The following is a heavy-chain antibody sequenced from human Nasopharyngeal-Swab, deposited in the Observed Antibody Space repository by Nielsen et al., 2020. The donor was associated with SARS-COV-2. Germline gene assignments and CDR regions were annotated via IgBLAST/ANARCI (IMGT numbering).Heavy chain of an antibody. J-gene: IGHJ4*02. CDR2: MNPNSGNT. CDR1: VYTFTRYD. V-gene: IGHV1-8*03. CDR3: ARGTQYYYDSSGYYTSPGDY. Sequence: ASVTVSCQASVYTFTRYDIHWVRQATGQGLEWMGWMNPNSGNTGYAQKFQGRVTITRNTSISTAYMELSSLRSEDTAVYYCARGTQYYYDSSGYYTSPGDYWGQGTLVTVSS. D-gene: IGHD3-22*01.